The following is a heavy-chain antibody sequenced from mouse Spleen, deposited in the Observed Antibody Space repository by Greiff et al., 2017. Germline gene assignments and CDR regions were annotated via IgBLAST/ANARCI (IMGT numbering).Heavy chain of an antibody. Sequence: EVKLVESGGGLVKPGGSLKLSCAASGFTFSDYGMHWVRQAPEKGLEWVAYISSGSSTIYYADTVKGRFTISRDNAKNTLFLQMTSLRSEDTAMYYCARLSSGYVGYFDYWGQGTTLTVSS. CDR3: ARLSSGYVGYFDY. V-gene: IGHV5-17*01. CDR1: GFTFSDYG. CDR2: ISSGSSTI. J-gene: IGHJ2*01. D-gene: IGHD3-1*01.